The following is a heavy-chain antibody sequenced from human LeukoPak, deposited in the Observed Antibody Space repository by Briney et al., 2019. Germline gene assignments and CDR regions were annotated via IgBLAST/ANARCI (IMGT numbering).Heavy chain of an antibody. CDR1: GFTFSSYA. CDR2: ISGSGGST. D-gene: IGHD4-17*01. CDR3: AKDNDYGDSPLDY. J-gene: IGHJ4*02. V-gene: IGHV3-23*01. Sequence: GGSLRLSCAASGFTFSSYAMSWVRQAPGKGLEWVSAISGSGGSTYYADSVKGRFTISRGNSKNTLYLQMNSLRAEDTAVYYCAKDNDYGDSPLDYWGQGTLVTVSS.